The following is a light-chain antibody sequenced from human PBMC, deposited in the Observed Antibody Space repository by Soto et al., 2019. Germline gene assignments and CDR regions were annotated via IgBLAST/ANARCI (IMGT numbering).Light chain of an antibody. Sequence: EIVLTQSPGTLSLSPGERATLSCRASQSVSSSYLAWFQQKPGQAPRLLIFGASSRATGIPERFSGSGSGTDFTLTISRLEPEDFATYYCQQLWTYPLTFGGGTKVDIK. J-gene: IGKJ4*01. CDR3: QQLWTYPLT. CDR1: QSVSSSY. V-gene: IGKV3-20*01. CDR2: GAS.